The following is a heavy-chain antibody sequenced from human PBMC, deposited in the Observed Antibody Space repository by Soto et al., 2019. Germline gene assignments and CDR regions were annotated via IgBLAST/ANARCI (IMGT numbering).Heavy chain of an antibody. J-gene: IGHJ3*02. V-gene: IGHV4-30-2*01. CDR2: IYQSGST. CDR1: GGSLSSSAYS. CDR3: ARELLFYDSDGFSWDDAFDI. Sequence: SETLSLTCAVSGGSLSSSAYSWSWIRQPPGKGLEWIGFIYQSGSTYYNPSLKSRVTMSLDRPKNQFSLKLSSVTAADTAVYYCARELLFYDSDGFSWDDAFDIWGQGTMVTVSS. D-gene: IGHD3-22*01.